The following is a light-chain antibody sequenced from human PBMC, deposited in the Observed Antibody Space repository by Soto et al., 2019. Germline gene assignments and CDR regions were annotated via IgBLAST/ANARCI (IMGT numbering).Light chain of an antibody. Sequence: EIVLTQSPGTLSLSPGERATLSCRASQSVSSSYLAWYQQKPGQAPRLLIYGASSRATGIPDRFSGSGSGTDFTLTISRLEPEDIAVYYCQQYGSLPWTFGQGTKVDIK. V-gene: IGKV3-20*01. J-gene: IGKJ1*01. CDR2: GAS. CDR1: QSVSSSY. CDR3: QQYGSLPWT.